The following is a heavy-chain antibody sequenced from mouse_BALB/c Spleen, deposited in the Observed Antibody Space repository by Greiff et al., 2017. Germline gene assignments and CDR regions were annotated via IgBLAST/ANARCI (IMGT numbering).Heavy chain of an antibody. Sequence: EVKLMESGGGLVQPKGSLKLSCAASGFTFNTYAMNWVRQAPGKGLEWVARIRSKSNNYATYYADSVKDRFTISRDDSQSMLYLQMNNLKTEDTAMYYCVRQPITTVVAENYAMDYWGQGTSVTVSS. J-gene: IGHJ4*01. V-gene: IGHV10-1*02. D-gene: IGHD1-1*01. CDR3: VRQPITTVVAENYAMDY. CDR2: IRSKSNNYAT. CDR1: GFTFNTYA.